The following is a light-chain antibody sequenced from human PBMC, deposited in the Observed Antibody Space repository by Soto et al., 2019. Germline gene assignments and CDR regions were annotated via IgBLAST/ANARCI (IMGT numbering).Light chain of an antibody. V-gene: IGLV1-47*01. J-gene: IGLJ1*01. CDR3: AAWDDSLSGFYV. CDR2: RNN. CDR1: SSNIGSNY. Sequence: QSVLPQPPSASGTPGQRVTISCSGSSSNIGSNYVYWYQQLPGTAPKLLIYRNNQRPSGVPDRFSGSKSGTSASLAISGLRSEDEADYYCAAWDDSLSGFYVFGTGTKVTV.